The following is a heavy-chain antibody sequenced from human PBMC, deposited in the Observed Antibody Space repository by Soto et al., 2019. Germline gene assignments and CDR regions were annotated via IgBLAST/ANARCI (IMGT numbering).Heavy chain of an antibody. J-gene: IGHJ3*02. CDR1: GGSISSYY. CDR2: IYYSGST. Sequence: QVQLQESGPGLVKPSETLSLTCTVSGGSISSYYWSWIRQPPGKGLEWIGYIYYSGSTNYNPSLKSRVTISVDTSKNRFSLKLSSVTAADTAVYYCAAGITFGGVIVDAFDIWGQGTMVTVSS. CDR3: AAGITFGGVIVDAFDI. V-gene: IGHV4-59*01. D-gene: IGHD3-16*02.